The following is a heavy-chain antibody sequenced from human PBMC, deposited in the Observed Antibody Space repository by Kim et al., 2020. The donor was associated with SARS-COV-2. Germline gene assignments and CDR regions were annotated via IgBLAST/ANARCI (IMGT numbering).Heavy chain of an antibody. V-gene: IGHV4-31*11. CDR3: ARDHSGPGYKFTAFDF. Sequence: SETLSLTCAVSGGSISSSGYYWNWIRQHPGKGLEWIGYIYYSGSTYYNPSLKSRVTISVDTSKNQFSLKLNSVTAADTAVYYCARDHSGPGYKFTAFDFWGQGTMVTVSS. CDR2: IYYSGST. D-gene: IGHD3-9*01. J-gene: IGHJ3*01. CDR1: GGSISSSGYY.